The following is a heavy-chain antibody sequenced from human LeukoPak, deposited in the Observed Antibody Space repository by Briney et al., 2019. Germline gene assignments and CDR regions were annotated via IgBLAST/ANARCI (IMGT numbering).Heavy chain of an antibody. Sequence: SVKVSCKASGGTFSSYAISWGRQAPGQGLEWMGGIIPIFGTANYAQKFQGRVTITADESTSTAYMELSSLRSEDTAVYYCAISVDVDIVATIGSFDYWGQGTLVTVSS. D-gene: IGHD5-12*01. CDR1: GGTFSSYA. CDR2: IIPIFGTA. CDR3: AISVDVDIVATIGSFDY. V-gene: IGHV1-69*13. J-gene: IGHJ4*02.